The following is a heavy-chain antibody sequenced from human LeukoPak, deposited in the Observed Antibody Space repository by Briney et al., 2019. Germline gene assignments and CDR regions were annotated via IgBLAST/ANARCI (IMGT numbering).Heavy chain of an antibody. D-gene: IGHD6-19*01. J-gene: IGHJ4*02. CDR2: FYGGGGST. V-gene: IGHV3-23*01. CDR3: AKARGVYSSGYYFDH. CDR1: GFTFSNFA. Sequence: GGSLRLSCAASGFTFSNFAMNWVRQAPGKGLEWVSIFYGGGGSTYYADSVKGRFTISRDNSKNTLYLQMNSLRAEDTAVYYCAKARGVYSSGYYFDHWGQGTLVTVSS.